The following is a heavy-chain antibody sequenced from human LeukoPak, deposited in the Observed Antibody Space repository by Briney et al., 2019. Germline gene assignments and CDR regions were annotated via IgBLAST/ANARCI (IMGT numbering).Heavy chain of an antibody. CDR1: GFTFSSYA. CDR3: AREGRDLDY. J-gene: IGHJ4*02. V-gene: IGHV3-7*01. Sequence: PGGSLRLSCAASGFTFSSYAMSWVRQAPGKGLEWVANIKQDGSEIHYVDSVKGRFTISRDNAKNSLYLQMNSLRADDTAVYFCAREGRDLDYWGQGALVTVSS. CDR2: IKQDGSEI.